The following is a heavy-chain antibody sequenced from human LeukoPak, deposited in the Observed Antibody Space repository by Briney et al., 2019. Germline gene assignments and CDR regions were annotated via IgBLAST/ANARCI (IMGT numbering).Heavy chain of an antibody. J-gene: IGHJ5*02. CDR1: GGSISSCY. Sequence: SETLSLTCTVSGGSISSCYWSWIRQPPGKGLEWIGYIYYSGSTNYNPSLKSRVTISVDTSKNQFSLKLSSVTAADTAVYYCARTKQHRWGTFDPWGQGTLVTVSS. V-gene: IGHV4-59*01. D-gene: IGHD6-13*01. CDR3: ARTKQHRWGTFDP. CDR2: IYYSGST.